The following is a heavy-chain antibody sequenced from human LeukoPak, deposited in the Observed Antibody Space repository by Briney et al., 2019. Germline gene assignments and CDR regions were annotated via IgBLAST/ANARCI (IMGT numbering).Heavy chain of an antibody. J-gene: IGHJ4*02. CDR3: ARRRHSSSWYDY. Sequence: PSETLSLTCTVSGGSISSYYWSWIRQPPGKGLEWIGYIYTSGSTNFNPSLKSRVTISVDTSKNQFSLKLSSVTAADTAVYYCARRRHSSSWYDYWRQGTLVTVSS. D-gene: IGHD6-13*01. V-gene: IGHV4-4*09. CDR1: GGSISSYY. CDR2: IYTSGST.